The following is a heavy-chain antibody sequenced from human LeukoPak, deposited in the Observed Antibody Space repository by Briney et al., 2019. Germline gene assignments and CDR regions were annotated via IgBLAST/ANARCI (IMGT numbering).Heavy chain of an antibody. J-gene: IGHJ4*02. V-gene: IGHV3-30-3*01. D-gene: IGHD3-22*01. CDR3: ARDYLDYYDSSGFRLFDY. CDR1: GFTFSSYA. Sequence: GRSLRLSCAASGFTFSSYAMHWVRQAPGKGLEWVAVISYDGSNKYYADSVKGRFTISRDNSKNTLYLQMNSLRAEDTAVYYCARDYLDYYDSSGFRLFDYWGQGTLVTVSS. CDR2: ISYDGSNK.